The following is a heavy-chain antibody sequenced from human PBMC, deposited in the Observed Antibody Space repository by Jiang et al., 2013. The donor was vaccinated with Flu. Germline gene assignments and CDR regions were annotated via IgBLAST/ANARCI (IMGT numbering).Heavy chain of an antibody. CDR1: DSSNSAA. CDR3: VRGAPRLFDY. CDR2: TYYRSKWYT. V-gene: IGHV6-1*01. J-gene: IGHJ4*02. Sequence: DSSNSAAWNWIRQSPSRGLEWLGRTYYRSKWYTNYAISVEGRITINPDTSKNQLSLQLNSVTPEDTAVYYCVRGAPRLFDYWGQGILVTVSS.